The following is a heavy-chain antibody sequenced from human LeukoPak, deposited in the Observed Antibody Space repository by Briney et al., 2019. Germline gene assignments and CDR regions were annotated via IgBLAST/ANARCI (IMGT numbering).Heavy chain of an antibody. Sequence: GGSLRLSCAASGFTFSSYGMHWVRQAPGKGLEWVAVISYDGSNKYYADSVKGRFTTSRDNSKNTLYLQMNSLRAEDTAVYCCAKDRYSSSWYLLDYWGQGTLVTVSS. D-gene: IGHD6-13*01. CDR2: ISYDGSNK. CDR3: AKDRYSSSWYLLDY. V-gene: IGHV3-30*18. J-gene: IGHJ4*02. CDR1: GFTFSSYG.